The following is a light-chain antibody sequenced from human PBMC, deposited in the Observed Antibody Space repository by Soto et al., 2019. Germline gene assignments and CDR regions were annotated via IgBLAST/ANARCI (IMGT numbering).Light chain of an antibody. CDR2: KAS. Sequence: IQMTQSRSTLSGSVGDRVTNTCRASQTISSWLAWYQQKPGKAPKLLIYKASTLKSGVPSRFSGSGSGTEFTLTISSLQPDDFATYYCQHYNSYSEAFGQGTKVDI. V-gene: IGKV1-5*03. CDR3: QHYNSYSEA. CDR1: QTISSW. J-gene: IGKJ1*01.